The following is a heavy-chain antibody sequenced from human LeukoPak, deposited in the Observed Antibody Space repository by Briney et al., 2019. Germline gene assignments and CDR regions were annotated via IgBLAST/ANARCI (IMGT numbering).Heavy chain of an antibody. CDR1: GFTFGTYT. Sequence: GGSLRLSCAASGFTFGTYTMSWVRQAPGKGREWISYIGGIDSANFYADSVKGRFTISRDSDKNLLFLQMNSLSDEDTAVYYCARDHQWSFDSWGQGTLVTVSS. J-gene: IGHJ4*02. V-gene: IGHV3-48*02. CDR2: IGGIDSAN. CDR3: ARDHQWSFDS. D-gene: IGHD2-15*01.